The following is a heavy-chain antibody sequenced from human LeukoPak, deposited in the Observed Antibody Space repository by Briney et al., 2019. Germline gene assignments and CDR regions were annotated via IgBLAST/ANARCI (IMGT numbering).Heavy chain of an antibody. CDR1: GFTFSSYG. CDR3: AKVKAPRPDGAFDI. CDR2: IRYDGSNK. D-gene: IGHD1-14*01. J-gene: IGHJ3*02. Sequence: GGSLRLSCAASGFTFSSYGVHWVRQAPGKGLEWVAFIRYDGSNKYYADSVKGRFTISRDNSKNTLYLQMNSLRAEDTAVYYCAKVKAPRPDGAFDIWGQGTMVTVSS. V-gene: IGHV3-30*02.